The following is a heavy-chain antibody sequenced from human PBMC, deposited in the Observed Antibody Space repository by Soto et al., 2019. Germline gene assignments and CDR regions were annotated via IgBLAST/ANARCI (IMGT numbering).Heavy chain of an antibody. V-gene: IGHV1-3*01. CDR2: INAGNGNT. CDR3: ATGGVVAATSAFDI. D-gene: IGHD2-15*01. Sequence: ASVKVSCKASGYTFTSYAMHWVRQAPGQRLERMGWINAGNGNTKYSQKFQGRVTITRDTSASTAYMELSSLRSEDTAVYYCATGGVVAATSAFDIWGQGTMVTVSS. J-gene: IGHJ3*02. CDR1: GYTFTSYA.